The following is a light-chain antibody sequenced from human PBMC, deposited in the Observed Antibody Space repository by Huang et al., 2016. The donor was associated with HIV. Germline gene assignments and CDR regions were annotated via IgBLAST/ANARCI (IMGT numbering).Light chain of an antibody. CDR2: GAS. J-gene: IGKJ2*01. V-gene: IGKV3-15*01. CDR1: QSFGSN. Sequence: EIVMTQSPATLSVSPGERATLSCRASQSFGSNLAWYQQKRGQAPRLLIYGASTRATGIPARFSGSGSGTEFTLTISSLQSEDFEVYYCQQYNNWPPYTFGQGTKLEIK. CDR3: QQYNNWPPYT.